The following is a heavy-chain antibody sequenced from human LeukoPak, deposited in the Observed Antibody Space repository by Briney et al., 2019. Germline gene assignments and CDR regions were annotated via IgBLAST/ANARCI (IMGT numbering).Heavy chain of an antibody. CDR2: ISHDGSDS. J-gene: IGHJ4*02. CDR1: GFTFSSYG. CDR3: AKELYFGSGSYPDY. V-gene: IGHV3-30*18. D-gene: IGHD3-10*01. Sequence: PGRSLRLSCAASGFTFSSYGMHWVRQAPGEGLEWVAVISHDGSDSHYADSVKGRFTISRDNSRNTVYLQMSSLRPEDTAVYFCAKELYFGSGSYPDYWGQGTLVRVSS.